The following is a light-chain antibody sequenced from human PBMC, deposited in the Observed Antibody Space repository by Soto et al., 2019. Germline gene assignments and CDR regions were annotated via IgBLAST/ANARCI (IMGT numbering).Light chain of an antibody. CDR1: QSFSSSY. CDR3: QHYGSSSYT. Sequence: EIVLTHSPGTLSLSPGERATLSCRASQSFSSSYLAWYQQKPGQAPRLLIYGASNRATGSPDGFSGSGSRTDITLTISRLEPEDSAVYYFQHYGSSSYTFGLGTTVDIK. V-gene: IGKV3-20*01. CDR2: GAS. J-gene: IGKJ2*01.